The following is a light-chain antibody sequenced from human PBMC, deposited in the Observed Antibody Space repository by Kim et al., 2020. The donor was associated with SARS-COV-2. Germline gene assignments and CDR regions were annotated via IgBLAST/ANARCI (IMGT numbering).Light chain of an antibody. V-gene: IGLV2-14*04. CDR1: SSDVGGYNY. Sequence: GQSITSACTGTSSDVGGYNYVSWYQQHPGKAPKLMIYDVIKRPSGVSNRFSGSKSGNTASLTISGLQAEDEADYYCSSYTSSSTYIFGTGTKVTVL. J-gene: IGLJ1*01. CDR2: DVI. CDR3: SSYTSSSTYI.